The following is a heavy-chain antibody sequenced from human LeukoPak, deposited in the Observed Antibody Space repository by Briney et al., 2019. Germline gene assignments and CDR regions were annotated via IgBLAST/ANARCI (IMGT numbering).Heavy chain of an antibody. Sequence: SETLSLTCTVSGGSISSYYWSWIRQPPGKGLEWIGYIYYSGSTNYNPSLKSRVTISVGTSKNQFSLKLSSVTAADTAVYYCARDFYGDYFDYWGQGTLVTVSS. V-gene: IGHV4-59*01. CDR2: IYYSGST. CDR3: ARDFYGDYFDY. J-gene: IGHJ4*02. CDR1: GGSISSYY. D-gene: IGHD4-17*01.